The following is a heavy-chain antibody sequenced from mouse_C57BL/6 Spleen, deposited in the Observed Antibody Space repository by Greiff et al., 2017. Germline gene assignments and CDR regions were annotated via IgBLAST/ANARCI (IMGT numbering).Heavy chain of an antibody. D-gene: IGHD2-1*01. Sequence: VQVVESGAELMKPGASVKLSCKATGYTFNGYWIEWVKQRPGHGLEWIGEILPGSGSTNYNEKFKGKATFTADTSSNTADMQLSSLTTEDSAIYYCARNYGNYVRFAYWGQGTLVTVSA. CDR2: ILPGSGST. CDR3: ARNYGNYVRFAY. J-gene: IGHJ3*01. CDR1: GYTFNGYW. V-gene: IGHV1-9*01.